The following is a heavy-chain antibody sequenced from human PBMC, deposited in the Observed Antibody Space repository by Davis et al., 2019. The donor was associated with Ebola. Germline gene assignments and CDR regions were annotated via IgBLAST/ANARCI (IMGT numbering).Heavy chain of an antibody. Sequence: ASVKVSCKASGYTFTSYGISWVRQAPGQGLEWMGWISAYNGNTNYAQKLQGRVTMTTDTTTSTAYMELRSLRSDDTAVYYCARTSLTMIVVVITNYFDYWVQGTLVTVSS. V-gene: IGHV1-18*01. CDR2: ISAYNGNT. CDR1: GYTFTSYG. D-gene: IGHD3-22*01. J-gene: IGHJ4*02. CDR3: ARTSLTMIVVVITNYFDY.